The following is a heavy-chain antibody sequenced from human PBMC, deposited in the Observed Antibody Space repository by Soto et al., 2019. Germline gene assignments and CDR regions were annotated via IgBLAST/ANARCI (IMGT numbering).Heavy chain of an antibody. V-gene: IGHV4-4*07. CDR2: IYTSGST. CDR3: ARDGSGFYDFWSGSYYYYGMDV. J-gene: IGHJ6*02. Sequence: QVQLQESGPGLVKPSETLSLTCTVSGGSISSYYWSWIRQPAGKGLEWIGRIYTSGSTNYNPSLKSRVTMSVDTSKNQFSLKLSSVTAADTAVYYCARDGSGFYDFWSGSYYYYGMDVWGQGTTVTVSS. CDR1: GGSISSYY. D-gene: IGHD3-3*01.